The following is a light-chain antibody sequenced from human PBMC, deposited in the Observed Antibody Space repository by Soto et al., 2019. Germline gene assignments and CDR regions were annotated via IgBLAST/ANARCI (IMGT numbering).Light chain of an antibody. CDR2: DTS. CDR3: RHYVPCPLT. V-gene: IGKV3-15*01. Sequence: EIVMTQSPATLSVSPGEGATLSCRASQGIGDTLAWYQQKPGQTPRLLIYDTSIRAAGVPGRFSGSRSVAAFTLTISSRQSEDFAVYYCRHYVPCPLTLGGGTKVESK. J-gene: IGKJ4*01. CDR1: QGIGDT.